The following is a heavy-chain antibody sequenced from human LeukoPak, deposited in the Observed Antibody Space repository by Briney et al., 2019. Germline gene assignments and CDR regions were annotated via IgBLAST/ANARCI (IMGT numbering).Heavy chain of an antibody. Sequence: PGGPLRLSCAASGFTFSNFGVFWVRQAPGKGLEWVAVISYDGSNKYHADSVKGRFTISRDNFKNTLYLQMNSLRLEDTAVYYCARDKYGYNTPIDYWGQGTLVTVSS. D-gene: IGHD5-24*01. CDR2: ISYDGSNK. CDR3: ARDKYGYNTPIDY. V-gene: IGHV3-30-3*01. CDR1: GFTFSNFG. J-gene: IGHJ4*02.